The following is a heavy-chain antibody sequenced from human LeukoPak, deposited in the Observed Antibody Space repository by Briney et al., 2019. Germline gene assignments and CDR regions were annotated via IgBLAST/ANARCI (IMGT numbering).Heavy chain of an antibody. CDR3: AKDRAVATIGGVDY. CDR1: GYTFTGYF. Sequence: GASVQVSCKASGYTFTGYFLHWLRQAPGQGVEWMGWISPNSGGTNYVHKLQGRVTMTRDTSISTAYMELSSLRSDGTAVYYWAKDRAVATIGGVDYWGQGTLVRVPS. CDR2: ISPNSGGT. V-gene: IGHV1-2*02. J-gene: IGHJ4*02. D-gene: IGHD5-12*01.